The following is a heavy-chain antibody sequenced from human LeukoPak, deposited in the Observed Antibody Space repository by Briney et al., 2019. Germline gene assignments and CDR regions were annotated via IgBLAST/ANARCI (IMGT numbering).Heavy chain of an antibody. CDR2: INPNSGGT. Sequence: ASVKVSCKASGYTFTGYYMHWVRQAPGQGLEWMGWINPNSGGTNYAQKFQGRVTMTGDTSISTAYMELSSLRSDDTAVYFCARAAAGPFDSWGQGTLVTVSS. J-gene: IGHJ4*02. V-gene: IGHV1-2*02. CDR3: ARAAAGPFDS. D-gene: IGHD6-13*01. CDR1: GYTFTGYY.